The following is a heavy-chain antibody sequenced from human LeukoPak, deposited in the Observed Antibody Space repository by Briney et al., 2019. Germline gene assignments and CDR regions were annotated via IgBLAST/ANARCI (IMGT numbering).Heavy chain of an antibody. J-gene: IGHJ4*02. CDR3: ARVPFSSAWHDY. CDR1: GFIFSNYG. D-gene: IGHD6-19*01. V-gene: IGHV3-64*01. CDR2: ISSNGGST. Sequence: PGGSLRLSCAASGFIFSNYGMHWVRQAPGRGLEFVSRISSNGGSTYYANSLKGRFTISRDNSKNTVYLQMASLRPEDMAVYYCARVPFSSAWHDYWGQGTLVTVSS.